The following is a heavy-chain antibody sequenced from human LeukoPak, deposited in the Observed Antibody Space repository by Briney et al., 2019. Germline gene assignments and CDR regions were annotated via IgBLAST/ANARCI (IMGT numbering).Heavy chain of an antibody. CDR1: GYSISSGYY. CDR2: IYHSGST. D-gene: IGHD6-19*01. V-gene: IGHV4-38-2*01. CDR3: ARVGAVAGFDY. J-gene: IGHJ4*02. Sequence: SETLSLTCAVSGYSISSGYYWGWIRQPPGKGPEWIGSIYHSGSTYYNPSLKSRVTISVDTSKNQFSLKLSSVTAADTAVYYCARVGAVAGFDYWGQGTLVTVSS.